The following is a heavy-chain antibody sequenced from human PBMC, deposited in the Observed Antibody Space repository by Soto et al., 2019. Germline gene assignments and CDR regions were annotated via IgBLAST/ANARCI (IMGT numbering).Heavy chain of an antibody. CDR2: IFYSGDT. Sequence: VQLQGSGPGLVKPSQTLSLTCTVSGASVNTGDYYWSYIRQSPGKGLEWLGYIFYSGDTYYNPSHKCRATISLNTSRNQTSLTLTSVTDADTAVYFCVGTGTTDDFWGQGTLVTASS. CDR1: GASVNTGDYY. D-gene: IGHD1-7*01. CDR3: VGTGTTDDF. J-gene: IGHJ1*01. V-gene: IGHV4-30-4*01.